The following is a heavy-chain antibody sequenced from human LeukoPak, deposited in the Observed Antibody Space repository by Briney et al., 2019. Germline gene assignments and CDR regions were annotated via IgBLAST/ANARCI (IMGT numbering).Heavy chain of an antibody. V-gene: IGHV3-53*01. J-gene: IGHJ4*02. CDR2: IYSGGAT. Sequence: PGGSLRLSYATSGFTFSSSWMTWVRQAPGKGLEWVSFIYSGGATYYADSVRGRFTISRDSSKNTLYLQMNSLRVEDTAVYYCARVPGYSWGQGTLVTVSS. CDR1: GFTFSSSW. D-gene: IGHD6-13*01. CDR3: ARVPGYS.